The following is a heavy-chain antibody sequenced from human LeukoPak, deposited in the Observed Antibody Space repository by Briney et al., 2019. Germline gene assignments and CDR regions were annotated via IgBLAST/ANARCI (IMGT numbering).Heavy chain of an antibody. Sequence: SETLSLTCTVSGGPISSYYWSWIRQPPGKGLEWIGYIYYSGSTNYNPSLKSRVTISVDTSKNQFSLKLSSVTAADTAVYYCARTYCSSTSCYLVWFDPWGQGTLVTVSS. CDR2: IYYSGST. CDR1: GGPISSYY. J-gene: IGHJ5*02. CDR3: ARTYCSSTSCYLVWFDP. D-gene: IGHD2-2*01. V-gene: IGHV4-59*08.